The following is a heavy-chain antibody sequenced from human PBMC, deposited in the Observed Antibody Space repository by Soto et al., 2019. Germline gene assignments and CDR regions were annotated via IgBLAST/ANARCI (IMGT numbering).Heavy chain of an antibody. CDR1: GFTLSNYA. J-gene: IGHJ3*02. D-gene: IGHD1-1*01. CDR3: AKDAVSYNGIYDPFDI. CDR2: IDGDGSA. Sequence: EVQLLESGGGLVQPGGSLRLSCVASGFTLSNYAMSWVRQALGKGLEWVSVIDGDGSAKFADSVKGRLTVSRDNSKNTLYLQMDSLRAEDTAIYYCAKDAVSYNGIYDPFDIWGRGTMVTVS. V-gene: IGHV3-23*01.